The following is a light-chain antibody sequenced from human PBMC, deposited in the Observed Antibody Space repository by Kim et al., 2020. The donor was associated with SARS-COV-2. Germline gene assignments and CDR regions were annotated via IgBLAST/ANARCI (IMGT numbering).Light chain of an antibody. V-gene: IGLV3-19*01. Sequence: SSELTQDPAVSVALGQTVRITCQGDSLRSYYASWYQQKPGQAPVLVIYGKNNRPSGIPDRFSGSSSGNTASLTITGAQAEDEADYYCNYRDSSGYFWVFGGGTKLTVL. CDR1: SLRSYY. CDR2: GKN. J-gene: IGLJ3*02. CDR3: NYRDSSGYFWV.